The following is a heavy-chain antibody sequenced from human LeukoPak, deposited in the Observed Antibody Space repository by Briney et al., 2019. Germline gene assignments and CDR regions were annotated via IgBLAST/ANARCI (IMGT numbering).Heavy chain of an antibody. Sequence: GGSLRLSCAASGFTFSSYAMHWVRQAPGKGLEYVSAISSNGGSTYYANSVKGRFTISRDNSKNTLHLQMGSLRAEDMAVYYCARRVGATSYFDYWGQGTLVTVSS. CDR2: ISSNGGST. CDR3: ARRVGATSYFDY. CDR1: GFTFSSYA. V-gene: IGHV3-64*01. D-gene: IGHD1-26*01. J-gene: IGHJ4*02.